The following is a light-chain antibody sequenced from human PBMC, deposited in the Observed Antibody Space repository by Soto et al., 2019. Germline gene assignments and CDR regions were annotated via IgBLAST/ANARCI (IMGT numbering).Light chain of an antibody. CDR2: DAS. J-gene: IGKJ5*01. V-gene: IGKV1-33*01. CDR1: QDISNY. Sequence: DLQMTQSPSSLSASVGDRVTITCQASQDISNYLNWYQQKPGKAPKLLIYDASNLETGVPSRFSGSGSGTDFTFTISSLQPEDFATYYCQQYDNLPITFGQGTRLEIK. CDR3: QQYDNLPIT.